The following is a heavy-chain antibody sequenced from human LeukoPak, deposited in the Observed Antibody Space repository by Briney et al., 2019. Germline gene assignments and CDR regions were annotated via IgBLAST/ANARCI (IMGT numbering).Heavy chain of an antibody. CDR3: ARGVRYYYGSGSSINDY. CDR2: INHSGST. D-gene: IGHD3-10*01. CDR1: GGSFSGYY. J-gene: IGHJ4*02. V-gene: IGHV4-34*01. Sequence: PSETLSLTCAVYGGSFSGYYWSWIRQPPGKGLEWIGEINHSGSTKYNPSLKSRVTISVDTSKNQFSLKLSSVTAADTAVYYCARGVRYYYGSGSSINDYWGQGTLVTVSS.